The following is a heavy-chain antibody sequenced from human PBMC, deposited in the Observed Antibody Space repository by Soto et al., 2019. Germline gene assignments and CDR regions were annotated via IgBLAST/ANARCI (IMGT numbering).Heavy chain of an antibody. J-gene: IGHJ5*02. D-gene: IGHD2-2*02. CDR3: ARVLGIVVVPAAIRFGWFDP. Sequence: SVKVSCKASGYTFTGYYMHWVRPAPGQRLGWMGWINPNSGGTNYAQKFQGRVTMTRDTSISTAYMELSRLRSDDTAVYYCARVLGIVVVPAAIRFGWFDPWGQGTLVTVSS. V-gene: IGHV1-2*02. CDR2: INPNSGGT. CDR1: GYTFTGYY.